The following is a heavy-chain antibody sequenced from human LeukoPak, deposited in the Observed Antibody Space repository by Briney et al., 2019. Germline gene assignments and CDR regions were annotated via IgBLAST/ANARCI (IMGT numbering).Heavy chain of an antibody. CDR2: INHNGNVN. V-gene: IGHV3-7*03. Sequence: GGSLRLSCAASGFTFSSYSMNWARQAPGKGLEWVASINHNGNVNYYVDSVEGRFTISRDNAKNSLYLQMSNLRAEDTAVYFCARGGGLDVWGQGATVTVSS. CDR1: GFTFSSYS. D-gene: IGHD3-16*01. CDR3: ARGGGLDV. J-gene: IGHJ6*02.